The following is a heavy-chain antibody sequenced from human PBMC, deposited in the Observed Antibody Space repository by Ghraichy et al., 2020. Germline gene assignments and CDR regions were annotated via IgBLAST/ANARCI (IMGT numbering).Heavy chain of an antibody. CDR3: ARDSASYGMDV. Sequence: LSLTCAASGFTVNTNYMTWVRQASGKGLEWVSVIHGGGTTYYADSVKGRFTISRDNSKNTLYLQMNSLRAEDTAVYYCARDSASYGMDVWGQGTAVTVPS. CDR1: GFTVNTNY. D-gene: IGHD1-26*01. CDR2: IHGGGTT. V-gene: IGHV3-53*01. J-gene: IGHJ6*02.